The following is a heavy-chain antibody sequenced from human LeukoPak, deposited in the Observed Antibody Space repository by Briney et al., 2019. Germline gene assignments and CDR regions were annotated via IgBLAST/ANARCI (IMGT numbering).Heavy chain of an antibody. CDR1: GGSFSGYY. J-gene: IGHJ5*02. CDR3: ATQYYDFWSGYYREENWFDP. CDR2: INHSGST. D-gene: IGHD3-3*01. Sequence: SETLSLTCAVYGGSFSGYYWSWIRQPPGKGLEWIGEINHSGSTNYNPSLKSRVTISVDTSKNQFSLKLSSVTAADTAAYYCATQYYDFWSGYYREENWFDPWGQGTLVTVSS. V-gene: IGHV4-34*01.